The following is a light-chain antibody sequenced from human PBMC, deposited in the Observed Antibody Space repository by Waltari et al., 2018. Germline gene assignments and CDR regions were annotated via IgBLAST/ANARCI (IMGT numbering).Light chain of an antibody. CDR3: KQYYGGLPVT. Sequence: DIVMTQSPDSLAVLLGERATINCKSSQSLLYTSNNKNYLAWYQQKPGQPPKVLIYWGSTRQAGVPDRFSDSGSGTDFTLTISSLQAADVAVYYCKQYYGGLPVTFGGGTKVEIK. J-gene: IGKJ4*01. CDR2: WGS. CDR1: QSLLYTSNNKNY. V-gene: IGKV4-1*01.